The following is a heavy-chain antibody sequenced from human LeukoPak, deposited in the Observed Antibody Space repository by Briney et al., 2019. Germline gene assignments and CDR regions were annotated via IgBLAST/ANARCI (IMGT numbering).Heavy chain of an antibody. J-gene: IGHJ6*02. Sequence: SETLSLTCTVSGGSISSSSYYWGWIRQPPGKGLEWIGSIYYSGSTYYNPSLKSRVTISVDTSKNQFSLKLSSVTAADTAVYYCARSLPHYDFWSGYGMDVWGQGTTVTVSS. CDR2: IYYSGST. D-gene: IGHD3-3*01. V-gene: IGHV4-39*07. CDR3: ARSLPHYDFWSGYGMDV. CDR1: GGSISSSSYY.